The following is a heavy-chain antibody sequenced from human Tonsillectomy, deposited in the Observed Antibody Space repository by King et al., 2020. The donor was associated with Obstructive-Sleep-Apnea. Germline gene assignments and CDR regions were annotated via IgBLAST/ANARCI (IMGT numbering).Heavy chain of an antibody. CDR1: GGSISSGGYF. D-gene: IGHD3-22*01. CDR3: ARVPYDSSGYGYFDY. V-gene: IGHV4-31*03. J-gene: IGHJ4*02. CDR2: ISYIANA. Sequence: VQLQESGPGLVKPSQTLSLTCTVSGGSISSGGYFWSWIRQHPGKGLELIGYISYIANAYYNPSLNSRLTISVYTSKNHFSLKLSSVTAADTAVYYCARVPYDSSGYGYFDYWGQGSMVTVSS.